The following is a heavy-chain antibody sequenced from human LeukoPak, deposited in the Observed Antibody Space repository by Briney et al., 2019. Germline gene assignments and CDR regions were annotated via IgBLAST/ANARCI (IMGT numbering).Heavy chain of an antibody. Sequence: QPGGSLRLSCAASGFTFSSYEMNWVRQAPGKGLEWISYSSSSGYTTQYADSVKGRFTISRDNAKNSLYLQMNSLRAEDTAVYYCARELGGSGFDYWGQGTLATVSS. D-gene: IGHD6-19*01. CDR2: SSSSGYTT. J-gene: IGHJ4*02. CDR1: GFTFSSYE. V-gene: IGHV3-48*03. CDR3: ARELGGSGFDY.